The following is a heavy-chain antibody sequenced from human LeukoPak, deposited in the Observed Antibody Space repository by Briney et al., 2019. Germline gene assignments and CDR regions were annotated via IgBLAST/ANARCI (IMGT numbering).Heavy chain of an antibody. J-gene: IGHJ5*02. Sequence: KSSETLSLTCAVYGGSFSGYYWSWIRQPPGKGLEWIGEINRSGSTNYNPSLKSRVTISVDTSKNQFSLKLSSVTAADTAVYYCARRTMVRGSGRFDPWGQGTLVTVSS. CDR3: ARRTMVRGSGRFDP. D-gene: IGHD3-10*01. CDR2: INRSGST. CDR1: GGSFSGYY. V-gene: IGHV4-34*01.